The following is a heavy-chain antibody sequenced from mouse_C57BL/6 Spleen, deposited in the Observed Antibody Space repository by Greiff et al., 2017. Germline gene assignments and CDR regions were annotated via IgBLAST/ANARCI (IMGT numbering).Heavy chain of an antibody. CDR2: INPNNGGT. J-gene: IGHJ2*01. Sequence: EVQLQQSGPELVKPGASVKISCKASGYTFTDYYMNWVKQSHGKSLEWIGDINPNNGGTSYNQKFKGKATLTVDKSSSTAYMELRSLTSEDSAVYYCARKGEMITSYFDYWGQGTTLTVSS. CDR1: GYTFTDYY. D-gene: IGHD2-4*01. CDR3: ARKGEMITSYFDY. V-gene: IGHV1-26*01.